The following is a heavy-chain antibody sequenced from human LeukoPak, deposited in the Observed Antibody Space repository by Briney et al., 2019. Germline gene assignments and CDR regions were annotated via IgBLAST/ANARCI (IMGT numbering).Heavy chain of an antibody. CDR3: ARDPYPGYYYYGVDV. CDR1: GGTFSSYA. V-gene: IGHV1-69*01. J-gene: IGHJ6*02. CDR2: IIPIFGTA. Sequence: SVKVSCKASGGTFSSYAISWVRQAPGQGLEWMGGIIPIFGTANYAQKFQGRVTITADESTSTAYVELSSLRSEDTAVYYCARDPYPGYYYYGVDVWGQGTTVTVSS.